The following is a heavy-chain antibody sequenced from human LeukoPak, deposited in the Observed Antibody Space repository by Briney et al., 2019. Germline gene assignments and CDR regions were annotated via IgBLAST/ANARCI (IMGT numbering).Heavy chain of an antibody. CDR2: IRYDERNK. CDR3: AKDVSRILTGARNYFDS. D-gene: IGHD3-9*01. Sequence: GGSLRLSCAASGLTFSSYNMNWVRQAPGKGLEWVAFIRYDERNKYYSDSVKGRFTISRDNSKNTLYLQMNSLRAEDTAVYYCAKDVSRILTGARNYFDSWGQGTLVTVSS. V-gene: IGHV3-30*02. J-gene: IGHJ4*02. CDR1: GLTFSSYN.